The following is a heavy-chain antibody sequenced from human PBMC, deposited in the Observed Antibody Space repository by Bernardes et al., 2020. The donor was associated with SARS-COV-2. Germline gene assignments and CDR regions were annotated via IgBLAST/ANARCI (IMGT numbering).Heavy chain of an antibody. V-gene: IGHV3-11*06. CDR3: ARVPKARPPYYFDY. CDR2: ISSSSSYT. Sequence: GGSLRLSCAASGFTFSDYYMSWIRQAPGKGLEWVSYISSSSSYTNYADSVKGRFTISRDNAKNSLYLQMNSLRAEDTAVYYCARVPKARPPYYFDYWGQGTLVTVSS. CDR1: GFTFSDYY. D-gene: IGHD6-6*01. J-gene: IGHJ4*02.